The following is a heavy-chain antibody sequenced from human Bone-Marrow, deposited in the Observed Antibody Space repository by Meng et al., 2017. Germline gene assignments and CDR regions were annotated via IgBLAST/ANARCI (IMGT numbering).Heavy chain of an antibody. CDR1: GYSISSGYY. CDR2: IYQSGST. CDR3: ARGHYDSSGPNFDY. Sequence: SETLSLTCTVSGYSISSGYYWGWMRQPPGKGLEWIGSIYQSGSTYYNPSLRSRLNISVDTSKNQISLKLSSVTAADTAVYYCARGHYDSSGPNFDYWGQGTLVTVSS. D-gene: IGHD3-22*01. V-gene: IGHV4-38-2*02. J-gene: IGHJ4*02.